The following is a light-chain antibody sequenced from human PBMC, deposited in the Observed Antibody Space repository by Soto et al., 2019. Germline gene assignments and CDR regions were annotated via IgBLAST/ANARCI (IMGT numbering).Light chain of an antibody. J-gene: IGLJ1*01. CDR2: GNS. Sequence: QSVLTQPPSVSGAPGQRVTISCTGSSSNIGAGYDVHWYQQLLGTAPKLLIYGNSNRPSGVPDRFSGSKSGTSASLAITGGQVEEEADYYCQSADTSRGGFYVFATGTQVTGL. CDR3: QSADTSRGGFYV. V-gene: IGLV1-40*01. CDR1: SSNIGAGYD.